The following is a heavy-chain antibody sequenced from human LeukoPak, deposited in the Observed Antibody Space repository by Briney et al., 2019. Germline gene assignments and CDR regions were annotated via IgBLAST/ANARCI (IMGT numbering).Heavy chain of an antibody. V-gene: IGHV3-74*01. J-gene: IGHJ4*02. CDR3: ARDNDFWSGEDYFDY. CDR1: GFTFSSYW. CDR2: INSDGSST. D-gene: IGHD3-3*01. Sequence: PGGSQRLSCAASGFTFSSYWMHWVRQAPGKGLVWVSRINSDGSSTSYADSVKGRFTISRDNAKNTLYLQMNSLRAEDTAVYYCARDNDFWSGEDYFDYWGQGTLVTVSS.